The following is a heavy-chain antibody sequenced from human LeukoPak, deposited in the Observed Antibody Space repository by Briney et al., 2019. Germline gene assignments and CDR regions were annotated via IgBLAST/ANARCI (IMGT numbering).Heavy chain of an antibody. CDR2: INHSGST. Sequence: PSETLSLTCAVYGGSFSGYYWSWIRQPPGKGLEWIGEINHSGSTYYNPSLKSRVTISVDTSKNQFSLKLSSVTAADTAVYYCARQDYVWGSYRPYYFDYWGQGTLVTVSS. CDR3: ARQDYVWGSYRPYYFDY. J-gene: IGHJ4*02. D-gene: IGHD3-16*02. V-gene: IGHV4-34*01. CDR1: GGSFSGYY.